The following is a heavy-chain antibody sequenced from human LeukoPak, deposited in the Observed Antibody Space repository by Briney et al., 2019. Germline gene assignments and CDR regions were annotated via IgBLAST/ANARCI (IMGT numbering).Heavy chain of an antibody. D-gene: IGHD3-22*01. CDR2: ISGSGGST. CDR3: AKDALPYDSSGPMDV. Sequence: PGGSLRLSCAASGFTFSSYAMSWVRQAPWKGLEWVSAISGSGGSTYYADSVKGRFTISRDNSKNTLYLQMNSLRAEDTAVYYCAKDALPYDSSGPMDVWGQGTTVTVSS. V-gene: IGHV3-23*01. CDR1: GFTFSSYA. J-gene: IGHJ6*02.